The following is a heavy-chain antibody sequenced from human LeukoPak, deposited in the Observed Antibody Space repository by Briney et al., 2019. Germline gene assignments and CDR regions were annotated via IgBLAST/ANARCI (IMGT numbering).Heavy chain of an antibody. CDR2: FYASGST. J-gene: IGHJ4*02. CDR3: ARVISSGWYYFDY. CDR1: GGSISSYY. V-gene: IGHV4-4*07. D-gene: IGHD6-19*01. Sequence: SETLSLTCTVSGGSISSYYWSWIRQPAGRGLEWIGHFYASGSTNYNPSLKSRVTMSVDTSKNQFSLKLNSVTAADTAVCYCARVISSGWYYFDYWGQGTLVTVSS.